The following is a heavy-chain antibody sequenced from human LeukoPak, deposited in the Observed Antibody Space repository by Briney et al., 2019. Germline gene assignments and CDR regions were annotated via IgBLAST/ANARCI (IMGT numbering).Heavy chain of an antibody. V-gene: IGHV4-34*01. Sequence: PSETLSLTCAVYGGSFSGYYWSWIRQPPGKGLEWIGEINHSGSTNYNPSLKSRVTISVDTSKNQFSLKLSSVTAADTAVYYCARSKSVTYYYYYYYMDVWGKGTTVTVSS. D-gene: IGHD4-17*01. CDR2: INHSGST. CDR1: GGSFSGYY. J-gene: IGHJ6*03. CDR3: ARSKSVTYYYYYYYMDV.